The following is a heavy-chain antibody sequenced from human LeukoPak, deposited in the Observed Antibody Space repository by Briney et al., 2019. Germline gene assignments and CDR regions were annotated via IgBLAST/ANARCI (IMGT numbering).Heavy chain of an antibody. V-gene: IGHV3-30*02. CDR1: GFTFSSYG. J-gene: IGHJ5*02. CDR2: IRYDGSNK. Sequence: GGSLRLSCATSGFTFSSYGMHWVRQAPGKGLEWVAFIRYDGSNKDYVDSVKGRFTISRDNSKNTLYLQMNSLRAEDTAVYYCARDFRSSWLNWFDPWGQGTLVTVSS. D-gene: IGHD6-13*01. CDR3: ARDFRSSWLNWFDP.